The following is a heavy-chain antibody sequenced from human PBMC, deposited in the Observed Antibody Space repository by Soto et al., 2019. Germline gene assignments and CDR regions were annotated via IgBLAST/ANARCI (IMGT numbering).Heavy chain of an antibody. CDR1: GYTFTSYG. J-gene: IGHJ6*02. V-gene: IGHV1-18*01. CDR2: ISAYNGNT. CDR3: ARGWFVVVPAAMPAPGMDV. D-gene: IGHD2-2*01. Sequence: ASVKVSCKASGYTFTSYGISWVRQAPGQGLEWMGWISAYNGNTNYAQKLQGGVTMTTDTSTSTAYMELRSLRSDDTAVYYCARGWFVVVPAAMPAPGMDVWGQGTTVTLSS.